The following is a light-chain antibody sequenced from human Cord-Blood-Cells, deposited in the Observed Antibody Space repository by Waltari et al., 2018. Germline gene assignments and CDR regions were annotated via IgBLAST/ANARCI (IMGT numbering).Light chain of an antibody. CDR3: MQALQTRIT. V-gene: IGKV2-28*01. CDR2: LGP. Sequence: IVITQSLLSLPVTPVQHASIPCSSTQSLLHSNGYNYLDWYLQKPGQSPQLLIYLGPNRASGVPDRFSGSGSGTDFTLKISRVEAEDVGVYYCMQALQTRITFGQGTRLEIK. CDR1: QSLLHSNGYNY. J-gene: IGKJ5*01.